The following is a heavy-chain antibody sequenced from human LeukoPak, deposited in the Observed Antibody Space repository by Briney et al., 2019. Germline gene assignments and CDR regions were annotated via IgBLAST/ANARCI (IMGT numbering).Heavy chain of an antibody. CDR3: ARCGFSGGSCYCFDY. CDR1: GYSFPNYW. J-gene: IGHJ4*02. D-gene: IGHD2-15*01. Sequence: GESLMISCQGSGYSFPNYWIAWVRQMPGIGLQWMGSMYPGDSDTRYSPSFQGQLTISADKSITTAYLQWSSLKATDTAIYYCARCGFSGGSCYCFDYWGQGALVTVSS. V-gene: IGHV5-51*01. CDR2: MYPGDSDT.